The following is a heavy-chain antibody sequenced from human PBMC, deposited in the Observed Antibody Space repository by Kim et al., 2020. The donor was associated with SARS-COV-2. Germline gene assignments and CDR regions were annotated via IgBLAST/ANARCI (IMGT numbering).Heavy chain of an antibody. CDR2: ISAYNGNT. D-gene: IGHD3-10*01. CDR1: GYTFTSYG. J-gene: IGHJ4*02. CDR3: ARPQEFYYGSGSSISYYFDY. V-gene: IGHV1-18*04. Sequence: ASVKVSCKASGYTFTSYGVNWVRQAPGQGLEWMGSISAYNGNTNYAQKLQGRVTMTSGTSTSTSYMELRSLRSDDTAVYYCARPQEFYYGSGSSISYYFDYWGQGTPVTVSS.